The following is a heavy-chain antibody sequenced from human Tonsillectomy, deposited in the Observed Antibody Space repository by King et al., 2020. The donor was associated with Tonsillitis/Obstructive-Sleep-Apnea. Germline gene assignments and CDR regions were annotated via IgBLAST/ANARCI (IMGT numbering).Heavy chain of an antibody. V-gene: IGHV3-53*01. CDR3: ARAAGSGSYHLNY. CDR2: IYSGGST. J-gene: IGHJ4*02. CDR1: GFTVSSNY. D-gene: IGHD3-10*01. Sequence: VQLVESGGGLIQPGGSLRLSCAASGFTVSSNYMSWVRQAPGKGLEWVSVIYSGGSTYYADSVKGRFTLSRDNSKNTLYLQMNTLRAEDTAVYYCARAAGSGSYHLNYWGQGTLVTVSS.